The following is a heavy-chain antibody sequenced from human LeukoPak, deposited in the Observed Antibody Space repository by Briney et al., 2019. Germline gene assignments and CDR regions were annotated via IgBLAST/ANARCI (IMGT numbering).Heavy chain of an antibody. CDR2: ISSSGSTI. CDR3: ARDLGWELLVSAFDI. CDR1: GFTFSDYY. V-gene: IGHV3-11*04. Sequence: GGSLRLSCAASGFTFSDYYMSWIRQAPGKGLEWVSYISSSGSTIYYADSVKGRFTISRDNAKNSLYLQMNSLRAEDTAVYYCARDLGWELLVSAFDIWGQGTMVTVSS. J-gene: IGHJ3*02. D-gene: IGHD1-26*01.